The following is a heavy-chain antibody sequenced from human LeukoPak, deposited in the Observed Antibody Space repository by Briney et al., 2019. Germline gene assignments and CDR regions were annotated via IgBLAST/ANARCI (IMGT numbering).Heavy chain of an antibody. D-gene: IGHD5-18*01. CDR2: ISSSGSTI. Sequence: PGGSLRLSCAASGFTFSDYNMSWVRQAPGEGLEWVSYISSSGSTIYYADSVKGRFTISRDNARNSLYLQMNSLRAEDTAVYYCARVPRVQVWFFDYWGQGTLVTVSS. V-gene: IGHV3-11*01. CDR3: ARVPRVQVWFFDY. J-gene: IGHJ4*02. CDR1: GFTFSDYN.